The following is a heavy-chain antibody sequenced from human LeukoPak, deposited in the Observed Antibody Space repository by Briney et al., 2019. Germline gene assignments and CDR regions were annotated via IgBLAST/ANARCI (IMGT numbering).Heavy chain of an antibody. CDR3: ARDNRYSYGYFSHFDY. J-gene: IGHJ4*02. V-gene: IGHV3-7*03. CDR1: GFTFSSYW. D-gene: IGHD5-18*01. Sequence: GGSLRLSCAASGFTFSSYWMSWVRQAPGKGLEWVANIKQDGSEKYYVDSVKGRFTISRDNAKNSLYLQMNSLRAEDTAVYYCARDNRYSYGYFSHFDYWGQGTLVTVSS. CDR2: IKQDGSEK.